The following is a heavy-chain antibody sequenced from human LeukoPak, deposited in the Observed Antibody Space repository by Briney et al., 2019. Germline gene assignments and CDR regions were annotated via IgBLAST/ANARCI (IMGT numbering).Heavy chain of an antibody. CDR2: ISNDGSKK. J-gene: IGHJ4*02. D-gene: IGHD6-19*01. CDR3: ARLGGGGWYLDY. V-gene: IGHV3-30*01. CDR1: GFTFSTYA. Sequence: PGGSLRLSCAASGFTFSTYAMHWVRQAPGKGLEWVAVISNDGSKKYYVDSVKGRFTISRDNSKNTLYLQMNSLRAEDTAVYYCARLGGGGWYLDYWGQGTLVTVSS.